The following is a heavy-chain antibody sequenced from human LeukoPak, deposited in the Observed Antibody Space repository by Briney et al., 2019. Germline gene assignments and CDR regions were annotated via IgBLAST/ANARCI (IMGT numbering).Heavy chain of an antibody. Sequence: GGSLRLSCATSGFAFSNYAMSWFRQAPGKGLEWLSGISGVNTYYADSVKDRFTISRDNSKNVLYVQMNRLRVEDTAVYFCAKDVCTSPTCLLYSDSWGQGTLATVSS. CDR1: GFAFSNYA. J-gene: IGHJ4*02. CDR3: AKDVCTSPTCLLYSDS. D-gene: IGHD2-8*01. V-gene: IGHV3-23*01. CDR2: ISGVNT.